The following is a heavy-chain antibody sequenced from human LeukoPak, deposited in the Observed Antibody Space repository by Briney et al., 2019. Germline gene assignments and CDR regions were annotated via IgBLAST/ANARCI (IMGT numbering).Heavy chain of an antibody. V-gene: IGHV4-39*07. CDR1: GGSISSSSYY. CDR3: ARFRSYGVFYYYGMDV. J-gene: IGHJ6*02. CDR2: IYYSGST. D-gene: IGHD1-26*01. Sequence: SETLSLTCTVSGGSISSSSYYWGWIRQPPGKGLEWIGSIYYSGSTYYNPSLKSRVTISVDTSKNQFSLKLSSVTAADTAVYYCARFRSYGVFYYYGMDVWGQGTTVTVSS.